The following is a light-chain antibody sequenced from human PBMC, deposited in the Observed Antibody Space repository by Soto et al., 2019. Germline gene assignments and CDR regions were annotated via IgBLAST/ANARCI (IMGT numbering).Light chain of an antibody. Sequence: QSALTQPPSASGSPGQSVTISCTGTSSDIGNYNYVSWYQQHPGKAPKLMIYEVSKRPSGVPDRFSGSKSGNMASLTVSGLQAEDEADFYCSSYAGSNVVFGGGTKLTVL. V-gene: IGLV2-8*01. CDR3: SSYAGSNVV. CDR2: EVS. J-gene: IGLJ2*01. CDR1: SSDIGNYNY.